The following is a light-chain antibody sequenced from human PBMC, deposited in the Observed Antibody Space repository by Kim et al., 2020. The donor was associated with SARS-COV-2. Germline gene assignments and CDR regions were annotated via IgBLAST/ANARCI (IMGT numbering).Light chain of an antibody. CDR3: QQYGSSPPYT. CDR1: QDIRND. V-gene: IGKV1-17*01. CDR2: GAS. Sequence: DIQMTQSPSSLSASVGDRVTITCRASQDIRNDLGWYQQNPGRAPKRLIYGASSLQSGVPSRFSGSGSGTDFTLIISRLEPEDFAVYYCQQYGSSPPYTFGQGTKLEI. J-gene: IGKJ2*01.